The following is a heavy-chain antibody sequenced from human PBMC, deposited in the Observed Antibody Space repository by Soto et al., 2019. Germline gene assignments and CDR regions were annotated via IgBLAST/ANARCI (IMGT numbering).Heavy chain of an antibody. CDR2: IYYSGST. Sequence: QVQLQESGPGLVKPSQTLSLTCTVSGGSISSGGYYWSWIRQHPGKGLEWIGYIYYSGSTYYNPSLXSXXTISAATSKSPFSLQPSPLTASDTAVYFCAREPGVWGQGPLVTVYS. CDR3: AREPGV. D-gene: IGHD2-8*01. J-gene: IGHJ4*02. CDR1: GGSISSGGYY. V-gene: IGHV4-31*03.